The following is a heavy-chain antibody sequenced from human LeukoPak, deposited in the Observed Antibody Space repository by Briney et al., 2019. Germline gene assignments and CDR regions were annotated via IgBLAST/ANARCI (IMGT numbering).Heavy chain of an antibody. V-gene: IGHV3-23*01. D-gene: IGHD6-13*01. CDR1: GFTFSSYA. CDR3: AKDGYSSSWFYFDY. Sequence: GGSLRLSCTASGFTFSSYAVGWVRQAPGKGLEWVSGISAGAYTTYYADSVKGRFTLSRDTSKNTLYLQMNSLRAEDTAVYYCAKDGYSSSWFYFDYWGQGTLVTVSS. J-gene: IGHJ4*02. CDR2: ISAGAYTT.